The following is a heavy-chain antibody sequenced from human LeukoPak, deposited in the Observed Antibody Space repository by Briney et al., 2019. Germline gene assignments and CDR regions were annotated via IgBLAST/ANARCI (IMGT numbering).Heavy chain of an antibody. Sequence: SVKVSCKASGGTFSSYAISWVREAPGQGLEWMGGIIPIFGTANYAQKFQGRVTITTDESTSTAYMELSSLRSEDTAVYYCARGDYGDYFYYFDYWGQGTLVTVSS. CDR1: GGTFSSYA. V-gene: IGHV1-69*05. CDR3: ARGDYGDYFYYFDY. D-gene: IGHD4-17*01. J-gene: IGHJ4*02. CDR2: IIPIFGTA.